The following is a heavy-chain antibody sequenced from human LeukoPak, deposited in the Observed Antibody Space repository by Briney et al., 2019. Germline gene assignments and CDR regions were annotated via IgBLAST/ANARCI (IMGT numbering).Heavy chain of an antibody. J-gene: IGHJ6*03. D-gene: IGHD3-10*01. CDR2: IYYSGST. Sequence: KPSETLSLTCTVSGGSISSYYWSWIRQPPGKGLEWIANIYYSGSTYYNPSLKSRVTISVDTSKNQLSLKLSAVTAADTAVYYCASVRRGFGESSKYYSYYYMDVWGNGTTVPIS. CDR1: GGSISSYY. V-gene: IGHV4-59*04. CDR3: ASVRRGFGESSKYYSYYYMDV.